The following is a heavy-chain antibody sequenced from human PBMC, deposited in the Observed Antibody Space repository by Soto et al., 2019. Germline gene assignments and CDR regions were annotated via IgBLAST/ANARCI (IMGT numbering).Heavy chain of an antibody. V-gene: IGHV4-59*01. J-gene: IGHJ6*02. CDR1: GGSISSYY. CDR3: ERTLSAYCGADCYSRVSYRTDV. Sequence: SETLSLTCTVSGGSISSYYWSWIRQPPGKGLEWIGYIYYSGSTNYNPSLKSRVTISVDTSKNQFSLKLSSVTAADPAVYYCERTLSAYCGADCYSRVSYRTDVWGQGTTVTVSS. CDR2: IYYSGST. D-gene: IGHD2-21*02.